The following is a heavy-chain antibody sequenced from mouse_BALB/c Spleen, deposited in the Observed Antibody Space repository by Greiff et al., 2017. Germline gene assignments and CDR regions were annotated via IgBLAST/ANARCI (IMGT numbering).Heavy chain of an antibody. CDR3: ARDRGVRYHFDY. Sequence: DVHLVESGGGLVKPGGSLKLSCAASGFTFSDYYMYWVRQTPEKRLEWVATISDGGSYTYYPDSVKGRFTISRDNAKNNLYLQMSSLKSEDTAMYYCARDRGVRYHFDYWGQGTTLTVSS. J-gene: IGHJ2*01. V-gene: IGHV5-4*02. CDR1: GFTFSDYY. CDR2: ISDGGSYT. D-gene: IGHD2-14*01.